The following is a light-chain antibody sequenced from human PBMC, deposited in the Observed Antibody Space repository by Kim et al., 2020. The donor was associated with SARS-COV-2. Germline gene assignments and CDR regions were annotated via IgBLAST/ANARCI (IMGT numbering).Light chain of an antibody. J-gene: IGKJ1*01. CDR1: QSVSRW. V-gene: IGKV1-5*01. CDR2: DAS. Sequence: ESGGDRVTITCRASQSVSRWLAWDQQKTGKAPKLLIYDASSLDRGVPSRFSGSGAGTEFTLTITSLRPDDVAIYYCQQYNTLTWTFGRGTKVDIK. CDR3: QQYNTLTWT.